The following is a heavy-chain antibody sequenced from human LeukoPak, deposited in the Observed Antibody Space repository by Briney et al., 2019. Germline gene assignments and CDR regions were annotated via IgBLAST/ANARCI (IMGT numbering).Heavy chain of an antibody. Sequence: GGSLRLSCAASGFTFSGSGMYWVRQAPGKGLEWVTFIRYDGSNKYYTDSVKGRFTISRDNSKNKLYLQMDSLRAEDTAVYYCARDYDFWSGYYSPTRGYFGYWGQGTLVTVSS. D-gene: IGHD3-3*01. J-gene: IGHJ4*02. V-gene: IGHV3-30*02. CDR2: IRYDGSNK. CDR3: ARDYDFWSGYYSPTRGYFGY. CDR1: GFTFSGSG.